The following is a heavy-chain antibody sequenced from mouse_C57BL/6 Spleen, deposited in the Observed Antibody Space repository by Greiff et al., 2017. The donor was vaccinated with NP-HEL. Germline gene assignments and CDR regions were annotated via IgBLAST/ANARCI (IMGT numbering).Heavy chain of an antibody. D-gene: IGHD1-1*01. CDR1: GYTFTDYN. J-gene: IGHJ1*03. CDR2: INPNNGGT. Sequence: VQLQQSGPELVKPGASVKMSCKASGYTFTDYNMHWVKQSHGKSLEWIGYINPNNGGTSYNQKFKGKATLTVNKSSSTAYMELRSLTSEDSAVYYCARSPTTVVPYWYFDVWGTGTTVTVSS. CDR3: ARSPTTVVPYWYFDV. V-gene: IGHV1-22*01.